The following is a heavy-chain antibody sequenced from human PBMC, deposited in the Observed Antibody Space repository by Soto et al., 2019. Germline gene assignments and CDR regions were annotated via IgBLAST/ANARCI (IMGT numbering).Heavy chain of an antibody. V-gene: IGHV3-30*18. CDR1: GFTFSSYG. D-gene: IGHD6-19*01. CDR2: ISYDGSNK. J-gene: IGHJ4*02. CDR3: AKDDSPSVAGTNYYFDY. Sequence: GGSLRLSCAASGFTFSSYGMHWVRQAPGKGLEWVAVISYDGSNKYYADSVKGRFTISRDNSKNTLYLQMNSLRAEDTAVYYCAKDDSPSVAGTNYYFDYWGQGTLVTVSS.